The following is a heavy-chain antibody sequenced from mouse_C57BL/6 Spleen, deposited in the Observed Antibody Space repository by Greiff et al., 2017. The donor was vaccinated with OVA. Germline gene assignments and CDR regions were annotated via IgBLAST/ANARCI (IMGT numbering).Heavy chain of an antibody. CDR1: GYTFTSYW. CDR2: INPSNGGT. D-gene: IGHD2-2*01. Sequence: VKLQQPGTELVKPGASVKLSCKASGYTFTSYWMHWVKQRPGPGLEWIGNINPSNGGTNYNEKFKSKATLTVDKSSSTAYMQLSSLTSEDSAVYYCAREGYYYAMDYWGQGTSVTVSS. V-gene: IGHV1-53*01. CDR3: AREGYYYAMDY. J-gene: IGHJ4*01.